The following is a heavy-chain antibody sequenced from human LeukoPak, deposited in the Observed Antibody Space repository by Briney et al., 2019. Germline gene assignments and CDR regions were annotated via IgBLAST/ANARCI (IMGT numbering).Heavy chain of an antibody. J-gene: IGHJ5*02. V-gene: IGHV3-30*04. CDR2: ISYDGSNK. CDR3: ATDWPGHCSGTTCSGRNWFDP. D-gene: IGHD2-2*01. Sequence: PGRSLRLSCAASGFTFSNYPMHWVRQAPGKGLEGVAVISYDGSNKYYADSVKGRFTISRDNSKNTLYLQMNSLRAADTALYYCATDWPGHCSGTTCSGRNWFDPWGQGTLVTVSS. CDR1: GFTFSNYP.